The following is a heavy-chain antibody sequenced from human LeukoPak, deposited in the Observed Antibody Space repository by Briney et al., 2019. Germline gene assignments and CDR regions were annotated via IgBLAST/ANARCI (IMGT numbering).Heavy chain of an antibody. J-gene: IGHJ4*02. V-gene: IGHV1-2*02. CDR1: GYTFTGYY. CDR3: ARGYDSSGYYSVTLDY. D-gene: IGHD3-22*01. CDR2: INPNSGGT. Sequence: ASVKVSCKASGYTFTGYYMHWVRQAPGQGLEWMGWINPNSGGTNYAQKFQGRVTVTRDTSISTAYMELSRLRSDDTAVYYCARGYDSSGYYSVTLDYCGQGTLVTVSS.